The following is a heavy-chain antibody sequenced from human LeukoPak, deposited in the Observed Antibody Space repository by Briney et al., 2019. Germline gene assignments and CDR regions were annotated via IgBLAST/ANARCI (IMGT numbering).Heavy chain of an antibody. V-gene: IGHV4-38-2*01. CDR3: ARVGSASDNWFDP. CDR1: GYSISSGYY. Sequence: SEALSLTCAVSGYSISSGYYGGWIRQPPGKGLEGIGSIYHSGSTYYNPSLKIRVTISVDTPKNQFSLKLRSVTAAETAVYYCARVGSASDNWFDPWGPGTLVTVSS. D-gene: IGHD3-10*01. J-gene: IGHJ5*02. CDR2: IYHSGST.